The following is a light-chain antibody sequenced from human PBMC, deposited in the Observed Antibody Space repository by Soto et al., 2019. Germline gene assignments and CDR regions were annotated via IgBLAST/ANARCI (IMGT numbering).Light chain of an antibody. J-gene: IGLJ3*02. CDR1: SSDVGSYNL. Sequence: QSALTQPASVSGSPGQSITISCTGTSSDVGSYNLVSWYQQHPGTAPKLMIYEDIKRASGVSDRFSGSTSGITASLTISVPQAEDEADYYCCSYAGSSTWVFGGGTKLTVL. CDR2: EDI. CDR3: CSYAGSSTWV. V-gene: IGLV2-23*01.